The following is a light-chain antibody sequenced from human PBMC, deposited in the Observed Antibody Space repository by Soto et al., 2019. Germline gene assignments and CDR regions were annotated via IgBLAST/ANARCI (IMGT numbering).Light chain of an antibody. V-gene: IGLV2-14*01. Sequence: QSALTQPASVSGSPGQSITISCTGTSSDVGGYNYVSWYQQHPGKVPKLMIYEIRNRPSGVSNRFSGSKSGNTASLTISGLQAEDEAEYYCSSFRTGSTWVFGGGTKLTVL. J-gene: IGLJ3*02. CDR2: EIR. CDR1: SSDVGGYNY. CDR3: SSFRTGSTWV.